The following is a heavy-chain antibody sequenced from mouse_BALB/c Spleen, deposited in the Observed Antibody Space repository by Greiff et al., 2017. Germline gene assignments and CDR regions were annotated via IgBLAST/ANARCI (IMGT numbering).Heavy chain of an antibody. CDR2: ISSGSSTI. CDR1: GFTFSSFG. CDR3: ARLGYGILYAMDY. Sequence: DVHLVESGGGLVQPGGSRKLSCAASGFTFSSFGMHWVRQAPEKGLEWVAYISSGSSTIYYADTVKGRFTISRDNPKNTLFLQMTSLRSEDTAMYYCARLGYGILYAMDYWGQGTSVTVSS. J-gene: IGHJ4*01. V-gene: IGHV5-17*02. D-gene: IGHD2-10*02.